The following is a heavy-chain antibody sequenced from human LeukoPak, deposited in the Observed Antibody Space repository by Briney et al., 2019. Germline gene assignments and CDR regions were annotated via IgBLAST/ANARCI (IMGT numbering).Heavy chain of an antibody. V-gene: IGHV3-48*03. D-gene: IGHD5-24*01. CDR2: ISSSGGIM. Sequence: PWGSLRLSCAASGFTFSSYEMNWVRQAPGKGLEWVSYISSSGGIMYYADSVKGRFTISRDNAKNSLYLQMNSLRAEDTAVYYCARVRAGRDGSDYWGQGTLVTVSS. J-gene: IGHJ4*02. CDR1: GFTFSSYE. CDR3: ARVRAGRDGSDY.